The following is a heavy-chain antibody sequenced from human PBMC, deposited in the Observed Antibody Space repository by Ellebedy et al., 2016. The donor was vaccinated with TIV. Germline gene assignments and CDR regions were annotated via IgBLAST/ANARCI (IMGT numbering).Heavy chain of an antibody. V-gene: IGHV1-8*01. CDR2: MNPNSGNT. CDR1: GYTFTSYD. D-gene: IGHD1-26*01. J-gene: IGHJ3*02. Sequence: ASVKVSCXASGYTFTSYDINWVRQATGQGLEWMGWMNPNSGNTGYAQKFQGRVTMTRNTSISTAYMEPSSLRSEDTAVYYCARTSTGARGSEDIWGQGTMVTVSS. CDR3: ARTSTGARGSEDI.